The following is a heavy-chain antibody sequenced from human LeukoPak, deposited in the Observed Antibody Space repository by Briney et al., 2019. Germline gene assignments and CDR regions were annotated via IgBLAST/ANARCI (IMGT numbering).Heavy chain of an antibody. J-gene: IGHJ2*01. V-gene: IGHV4-38-2*01. CDR2: IYHNGNT. D-gene: IGHD6-13*01. Sequence: SETLSLTCAVYGYSISSGYYWGWIRQPPRKGLEWIGTIYHNGNTYYNPSLKSRVTISVDTSMNQFSLKLSSVTAADTAVYYCARVYYSRSYDYWYFDLWGRGTLVTVSS. CDR1: GYSISSGYY. CDR3: ARVYYSRSYDYWYFDL.